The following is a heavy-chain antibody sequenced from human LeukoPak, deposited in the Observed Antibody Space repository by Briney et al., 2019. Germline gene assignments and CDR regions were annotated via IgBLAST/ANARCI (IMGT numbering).Heavy chain of an antibody. CDR3: ASMDSYDSSGVYGVDAFYWYFDL. CDR1: GFSVSSCY. J-gene: IGHJ2*01. D-gene: IGHD3-22*01. V-gene: IGHV3-66*01. CDR2: MTRGGTT. Sequence: GGSLRLSCAASGFSVSSCYMSWVRQAPGKGLEWVSVMTRGGTTHYADSVKGRFAISRDTSENTLSLQMNSLRVEDTAVYFCASMDSYDSSGVYGVDAFYWYFDLWGRGPLVSVS.